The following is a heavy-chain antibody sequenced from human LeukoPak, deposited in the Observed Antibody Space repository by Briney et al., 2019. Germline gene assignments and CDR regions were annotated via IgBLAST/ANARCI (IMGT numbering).Heavy chain of an antibody. Sequence: PSETLSLTCTVSGGSISSSSYYWGWIRQPPGKGLEWIGSIYYSGSTYYNPSLKSRVTISVDTSKNQFSLKLSSVTAADTAVYYCARQAVAGRSFDYWGQGTLVIVSS. CDR3: ARQAVAGRSFDY. D-gene: IGHD6-19*01. CDR1: GGSISSSSYY. CDR2: IYYSGST. J-gene: IGHJ4*02. V-gene: IGHV4-39*01.